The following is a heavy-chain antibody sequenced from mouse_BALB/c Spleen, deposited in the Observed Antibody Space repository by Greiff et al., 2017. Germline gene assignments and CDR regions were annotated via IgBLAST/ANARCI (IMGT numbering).Heavy chain of an antibody. V-gene: IGHV5-17*02. J-gene: IGHJ4*01. CDR2: ISSGSSTI. CDR1: GFTFSSFG. D-gene: IGHD2-14*01. CDR3: ASPLYRYEGHAMDY. Sequence: EVKLVESGGGLVQPGGSRKLSCAASGFTFSSFGMHWVRQAPEKGLEWVAYISSGSSTIYYADTVKGRFTISRDNPKNTLFLQMTSLRSEDTAMYYCASPLYRYEGHAMDYWGQGTSVTVSS.